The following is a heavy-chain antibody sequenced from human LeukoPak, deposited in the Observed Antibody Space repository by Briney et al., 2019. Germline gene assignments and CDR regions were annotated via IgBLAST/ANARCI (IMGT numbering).Heavy chain of an antibody. CDR3: ATYFRIPHDC. D-gene: IGHD3-9*01. J-gene: IGHJ4*02. Sequence: EGSLRLSCAASGLTVSSNYMSWDRQAPGKGLEWVSVIYSGDSTYYADSVKGRFTISKHNSKNTLYLQMNSLRAEDTAVYYCATYFRIPHDCWGQGTLVTVPS. CDR2: IYSGDST. CDR1: GLTVSSNY. V-gene: IGHV3-53*04.